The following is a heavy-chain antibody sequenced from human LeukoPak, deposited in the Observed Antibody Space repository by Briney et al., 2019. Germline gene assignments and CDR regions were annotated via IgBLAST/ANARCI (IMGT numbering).Heavy chain of an antibody. CDR3: ARDATYSSSWRNTIDY. CDR1: GFTFSNAW. Sequence: GSLRLSCAASGFTFSNAWMSWVRQAPGKGLEWIGYIYYSGSTNYNPSLKSRVTISVDTSKNQFSLKLSSVTAADTAVYYCARDATYSSSWRNTIDYWGQGTLVTVSS. V-gene: IGHV4-59*01. J-gene: IGHJ4*02. CDR2: IYYSGST. D-gene: IGHD6-13*01.